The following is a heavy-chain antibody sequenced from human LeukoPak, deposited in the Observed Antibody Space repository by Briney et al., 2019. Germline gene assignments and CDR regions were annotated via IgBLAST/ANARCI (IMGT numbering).Heavy chain of an antibody. CDR3: ARAFDYYDNEYFDY. Sequence: ASVKVSCKASGYTFTSYAMHWVRQAPGQRLEWMGWTNAGNGNTKYSQEFQGRVTITRGTSASTAYMELSSLRSEDMAVYYCARAFDYYDNEYFDYWGQGTLVTVSS. J-gene: IGHJ4*02. CDR2: TNAGNGNT. CDR1: GYTFTSYA. D-gene: IGHD3-22*01. V-gene: IGHV1-3*02.